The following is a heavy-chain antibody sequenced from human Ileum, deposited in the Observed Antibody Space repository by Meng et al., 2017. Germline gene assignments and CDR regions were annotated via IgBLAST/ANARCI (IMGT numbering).Heavy chain of an antibody. CDR3: ARRIRGGSYLG. V-gene: IGHV4-34*01. CDR2: IHYSGST. CDR1: GDSFTDYY. D-gene: IGHD1-26*01. Sequence: QLQRMQCGAGMVKPSETLSLTCNVYGDSFTDYYWNWIRQPPGKGLEWIGEIHYSGSTNYNPSLESRVTISEDTSQKQFSLRLSSVTAADTAVYYCARRIRGGSYLGWGQGTLVTVSS. J-gene: IGHJ4*02.